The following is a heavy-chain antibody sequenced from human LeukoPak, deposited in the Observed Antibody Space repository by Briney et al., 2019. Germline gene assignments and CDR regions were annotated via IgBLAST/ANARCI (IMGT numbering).Heavy chain of an antibody. CDR2: INHSGST. CDR3: ARAPSITIFGVFDY. Sequence: PSETLSLTCAVYGGSFSGYYWSWLRQPPGKGLEWIGEINHSGSTNYNPSLKSRVTISVDTSKNQFSLKLSSVTAADTAVYYCARAPSITIFGVFDYWGQGTLVTVSS. CDR1: GGSFSGYY. V-gene: IGHV4-34*01. D-gene: IGHD3-3*01. J-gene: IGHJ4*02.